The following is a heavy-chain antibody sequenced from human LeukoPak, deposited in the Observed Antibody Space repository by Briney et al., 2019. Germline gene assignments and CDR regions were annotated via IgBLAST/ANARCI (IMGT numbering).Heavy chain of an antibody. V-gene: IGHV3-66*01. CDR2: IYSGGST. CDR1: GFTVGSNT. J-gene: IGHJ4*02. Sequence: GGSLRLSCAASGFTVGSNTMSWVRQAPGKGLEWVSIIYSGGSTSYADSVKGRFTISRDNSKNTLYLQMNSLRTEDTAVYYCAGGGSYFDISGYYFYWGQGTLVTVSS. D-gene: IGHD3-22*01. CDR3: AGGGSYFDISGYYFY.